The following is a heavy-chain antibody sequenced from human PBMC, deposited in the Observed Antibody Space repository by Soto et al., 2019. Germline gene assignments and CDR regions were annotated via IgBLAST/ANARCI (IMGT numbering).Heavy chain of an antibody. D-gene: IGHD3-22*01. V-gene: IGHV3-74*01. CDR1: GFTFSSYW. CDR3: AIRASYYDSSGYFDY. J-gene: IGHJ4*02. CDR2: INSDGSST. Sequence: GVLRLSCAASGFTFSSYWMHWVRQAPGKGLVWVSRINSDGSSTSYADSVKGRFTISRDNAKNTLYLQMNSLRAEDTAVYYCAIRASYYDSSGYFDYWGQGTLVTVS.